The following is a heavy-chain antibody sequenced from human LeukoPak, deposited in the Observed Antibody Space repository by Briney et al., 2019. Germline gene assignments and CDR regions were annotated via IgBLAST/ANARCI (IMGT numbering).Heavy chain of an antibody. V-gene: IGHV4-39*01. CDR2: IYYSGST. CDR1: GGSISSSSYY. Sequence: KSSETLSLTCTVSGGSISSSSYYWGWIRQPPGKGLEWIGGIYYSGSTYYNPSLKSRVTISVDTSKNQFSLKLSSVTAADTAVYYCARHVAAAGLGKGRYDYWGQGTLVTVSS. J-gene: IGHJ4*02. CDR3: ARHVAAAGLGKGRYDY. D-gene: IGHD6-13*01.